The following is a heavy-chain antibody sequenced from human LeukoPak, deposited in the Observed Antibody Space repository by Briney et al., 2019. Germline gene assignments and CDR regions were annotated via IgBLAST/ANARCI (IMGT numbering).Heavy chain of an antibody. Sequence: GGSLRLSCAASGFTFSSYGMHWVRQAPGKGLEWVALISNDGSNKHYADSVKGRFTISRDNSKKTLDLQMNSLRAEDTAVYYCARENLRYCFDYWGQGTLVTVSS. CDR1: GFTFSSYG. D-gene: IGHD2-8*02. V-gene: IGHV3-30*03. CDR2: ISNDGSNK. CDR3: ARENLRYCFDY. J-gene: IGHJ4*02.